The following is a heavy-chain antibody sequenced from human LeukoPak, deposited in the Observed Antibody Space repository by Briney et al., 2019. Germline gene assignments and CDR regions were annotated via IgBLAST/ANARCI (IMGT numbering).Heavy chain of an antibody. J-gene: IGHJ4*02. V-gene: IGHV3-53*01. Sequence: SGGSLRLSCAASGFTVSSNYMSWVRQAPGKGLEWVSVIYSGGSTYYADSVKGRFTISRDNSKNTLYLQMNSLRAEDTAVYYCAKGDTAMVQSRFDYWGQGTLVTVSS. CDR2: IYSGGST. D-gene: IGHD5-18*01. CDR3: AKGDTAMVQSRFDY. CDR1: GFTVSSNY.